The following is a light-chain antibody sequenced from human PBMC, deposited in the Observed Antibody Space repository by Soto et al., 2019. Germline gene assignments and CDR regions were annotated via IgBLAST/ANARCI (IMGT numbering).Light chain of an antibody. CDR1: QSVSNNY. CDR2: GAS. CDR3: QQYGSSPRR. Sequence: EIVLTQSPGTLSLSPGDTAALSCRASQSVSNNYLAWYQQKPGQAPRLLIYGASSRATGIPDRFSGSASGTDFTLTISRLEPEDFAVYYCQQYGSSPRRFGQGTKVDIK. J-gene: IGKJ1*01. V-gene: IGKV3-20*01.